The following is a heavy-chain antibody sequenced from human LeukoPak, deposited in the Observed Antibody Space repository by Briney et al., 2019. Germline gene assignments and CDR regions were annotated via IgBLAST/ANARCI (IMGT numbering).Heavy chain of an antibody. CDR1: GYTFTSYD. CDR2: MNPNSGNT. V-gene: IGHV1-8*01. Sequence: ASVKVSCKASGYTFTSYDINWVRQATGQGLEWMGWMNPNSGNTGYAQKFQGRVTMTRNTSISTAYMELNSLRSEDTAVYYCATSGYDDYYYYYYGMDVWGQGTTVTVSS. J-gene: IGHJ6*02. CDR3: ATSGYDDYYYYYYGMDV. D-gene: IGHD5-12*01.